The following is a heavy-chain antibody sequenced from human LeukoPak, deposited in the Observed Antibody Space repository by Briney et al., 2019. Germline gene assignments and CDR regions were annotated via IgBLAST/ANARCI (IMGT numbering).Heavy chain of an antibody. V-gene: IGHV4-59*01. CDR2: IYYSGST. J-gene: IGHJ6*03. D-gene: IGHD2-2*01. Sequence: SETLSLTCTVSGGSFSSYYWSWIRQPPGKGLEWIWYIYYSGSTNYNPSLKSRVTISVDTFKNQFSLKLSSVTAADTAVYYCAREVVVPAASAFYYYYYMDVWGKGTTVTVSS. CDR3: AREVVVPAASAFYYYYYMDV. CDR1: GGSFSSYY.